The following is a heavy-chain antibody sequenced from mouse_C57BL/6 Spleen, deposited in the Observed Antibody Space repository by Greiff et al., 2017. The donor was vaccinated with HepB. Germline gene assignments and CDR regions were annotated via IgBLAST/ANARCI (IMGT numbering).Heavy chain of an antibody. Sequence: EVQLQESGPGLVKPSQSLSLTCPVTGYSITSGYSWNWIRQFPGNKLEWMGYISYDGSNNYNPSLKNRISITRDTSKNQLFLKLNSVTTEDTATYYCSRGGHYSHYGGMHYWGQGASVTVA. CDR1: GYSITSGYS. J-gene: IGHJ4*01. CDR3: SRGGHYSHYGGMHY. V-gene: IGHV3-6*01. D-gene: IGHD2-5*01. CDR2: ISYDGSN.